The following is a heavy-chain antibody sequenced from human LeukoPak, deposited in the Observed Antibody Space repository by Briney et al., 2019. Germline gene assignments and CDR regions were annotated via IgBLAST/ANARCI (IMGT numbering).Heavy chain of an antibody. V-gene: IGHV4-31*03. CDR3: ARDQTGEQFFDP. Sequence: SQTLSLSCNVSGGSISNDGYYWSWIRQHPGKGLEWLGYIYNSGSTYYNASLKSRVTLSVDTSKSQFSLRLTSVTAADTAVYYCARDQTGEQFFDPWGQGTLVSVSS. CDR2: IYNSGST. D-gene: IGHD3-9*01. CDR1: GGSISNDGYY. J-gene: IGHJ5*02.